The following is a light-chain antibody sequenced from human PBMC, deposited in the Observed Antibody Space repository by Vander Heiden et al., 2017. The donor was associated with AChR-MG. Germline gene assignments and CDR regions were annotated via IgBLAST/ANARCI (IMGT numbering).Light chain of an antibody. CDR1: SSAAGGYDY. J-gene: IGLJ2*01. V-gene: IGLV2-14*01. CDR3: SSDKSSTTVV. Sequence: QSALTQPASVSGSPGQSITISCTGTSSAAGGYDYVSWYQQPPGKSPNLITHEGSNGSSGVSNRISGSKSGKTASLTISGPQDEDEADYYCSSDKSSTTVVFGGGTKLTVL. CDR2: EGS.